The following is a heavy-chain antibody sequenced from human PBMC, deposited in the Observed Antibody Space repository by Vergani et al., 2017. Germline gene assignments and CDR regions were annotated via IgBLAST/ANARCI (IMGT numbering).Heavy chain of an antibody. J-gene: IGHJ6*02. CDR2: IYYSGST. Sequence: QLQLQESGPGLVKPSETLSLTCTVSGGSISSSTYYWGWIRQPPGKGLEWIGSIYYSGSTYYNPSLKGRVTISEDTPKNQFSLKLCSVTAADTAVYYCARHQPPGYYYGIDVWGQGTTVTVSS. CDR3: ARHQPPGYYYGIDV. V-gene: IGHV4-39*01. D-gene: IGHD3-10*01. CDR1: GGSISSSTYY.